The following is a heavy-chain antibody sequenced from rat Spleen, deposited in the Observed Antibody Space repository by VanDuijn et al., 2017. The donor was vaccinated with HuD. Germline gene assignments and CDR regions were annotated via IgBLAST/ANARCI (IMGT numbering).Heavy chain of an antibody. J-gene: IGHJ3*01. CDR3: ARQDTSGYSNWFGY. D-gene: IGHD4-3*01. CDR1: GFTFRNYD. CDR2: ISPSGGAT. V-gene: IGHV5-25*01. Sequence: EVQLVESGGDLVQPGRSLKLSCAASGFTFRNYDMAWVRQAPTMGLEWVTSISPSGGATYYRDSVKGRFTVSRDNAKSTLYLQMDSLRSEDKATYYCARQDTSGYSNWFGYWGQGTLVTVSS.